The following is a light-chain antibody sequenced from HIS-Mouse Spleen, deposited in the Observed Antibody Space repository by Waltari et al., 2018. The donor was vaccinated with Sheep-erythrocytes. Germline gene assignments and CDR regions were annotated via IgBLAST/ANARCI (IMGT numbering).Light chain of an antibody. J-gene: IGKJ2*01. Sequence: EIVLTQSPATLSLSPGARATLSCRASQSVSSYLAWYQQKPGQAPRLLIYDAPNRATGIPARFSGSGSGTDFTLTISSLEPEDFAVYYCQQRSNWYTFGQGTKLEIK. V-gene: IGKV3-11*01. CDR2: DAP. CDR1: QSVSSY. CDR3: QQRSNWYT.